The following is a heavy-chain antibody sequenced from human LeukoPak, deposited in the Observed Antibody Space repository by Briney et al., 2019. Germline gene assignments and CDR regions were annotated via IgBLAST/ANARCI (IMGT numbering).Heavy chain of an antibody. CDR1: GFTFSSYA. CDR3: TREKSDAFDI. V-gene: IGHV3-30-3*01. Sequence: GGSLRLSCAASGFTFSSYAMHWVRQAPGKGLEWVAVISYDGSNKYYADSVKGRFTISRDNSKNTLYLQMNSLRAEDTAVYYCTREKSDAFDIWGQGTMVTVSS. CDR2: ISYDGSNK. J-gene: IGHJ3*02.